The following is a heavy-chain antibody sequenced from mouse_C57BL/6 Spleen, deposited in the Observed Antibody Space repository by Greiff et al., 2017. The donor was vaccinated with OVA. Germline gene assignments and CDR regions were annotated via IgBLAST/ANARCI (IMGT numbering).Heavy chain of an antibody. V-gene: IGHV5-4*01. CDR2: ISDGGSYT. CDR3: ARDYDYDYYFDY. Sequence: EVKVVESGGGLVKPGGSLKLSCAASGFTFSSYAMSWVRQTPEKRLEWVATISDGGSYTYYPDNVKGRFTISRDNAKNNLYLQMSHLKSEDTAMYYCARDYDYDYYFDYWGQGTTLAVSS. J-gene: IGHJ2*01. CDR1: GFTFSSYA. D-gene: IGHD2-4*01.